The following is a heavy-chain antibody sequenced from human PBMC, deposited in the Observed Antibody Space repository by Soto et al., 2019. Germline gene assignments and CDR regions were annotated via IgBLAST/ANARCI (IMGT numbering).Heavy chain of an antibody. V-gene: IGHV3-74*01. J-gene: IGHJ4*02. D-gene: IGHD6-13*01. CDR1: HLSFSSYC. Sequence: XESLRLSCAASHLSFSSYCKHWVRQVPGKGPAWVSRINHDGSKTEYADSVKGRFTISRDNTNNTLYLQMNSLRVEDTAMYYCVREPWGFSGTWYDYWGQGTLVTVSS. CDR3: VREPWGFSGTWYDY. CDR2: INHDGSKT.